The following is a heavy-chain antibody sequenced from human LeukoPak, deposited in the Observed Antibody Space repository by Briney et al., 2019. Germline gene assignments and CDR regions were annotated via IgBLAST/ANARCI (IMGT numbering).Heavy chain of an antibody. D-gene: IGHD2-21*02. Sequence: GASVKVSCKASGGTFSSYAISWVRQAPGQGLEWMGGIIPIFGTANYAQKFQGRVTITADKSTSTAYMELSSLRSEDTAVYYCATVCYSDCPIDDAFDIWGQGTMVTVSS. CDR2: IIPIFGTA. V-gene: IGHV1-69*06. CDR3: ATVCYSDCPIDDAFDI. CDR1: GGTFSSYA. J-gene: IGHJ3*02.